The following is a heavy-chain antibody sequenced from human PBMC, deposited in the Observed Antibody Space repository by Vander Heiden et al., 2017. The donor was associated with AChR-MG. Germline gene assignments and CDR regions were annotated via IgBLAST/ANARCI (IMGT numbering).Heavy chain of an antibody. CDR3: ARGKVWFDH. CDR2: IKEDGSEK. Sequence: EVQLVESGGGWVQPGGSLRLSCAASGLTFSYYWRTWVRQAPGKGLEWVANIKEDGSEKYYVDSVKGRFTISRDNAKNSLDLQMNSLRAEDTAVYYCARGKVWFDHWGRGTLVTVSS. V-gene: IGHV3-7*01. CDR1: GLTFSYYW. J-gene: IGHJ5*02.